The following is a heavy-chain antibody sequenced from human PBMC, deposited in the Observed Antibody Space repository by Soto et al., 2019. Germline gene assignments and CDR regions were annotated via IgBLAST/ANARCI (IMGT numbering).Heavy chain of an antibody. J-gene: IGHJ4*02. V-gene: IGHV1-69*13. CDR1: GGTFSSYA. CDR2: IIPIFGTA. Sequence: GASVKVSCKASGGTFSSYAISWVRQAPGQGLEWMGGIIPIFGTANYAQKFQGRVTITADESTSTAYMELSSLRSEDTAVYYCARANYIDNTDSYGPFDYWGQGTLVTVSS. D-gene: IGHD5-18*01. CDR3: ARANYIDNTDSYGPFDY.